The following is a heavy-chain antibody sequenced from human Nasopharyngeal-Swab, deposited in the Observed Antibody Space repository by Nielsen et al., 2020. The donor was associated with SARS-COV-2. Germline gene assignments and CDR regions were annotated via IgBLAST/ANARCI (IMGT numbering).Heavy chain of an antibody. J-gene: IGHJ6*02. CDR2: SYYSGST. CDR1: GDSISRGGYY. CDR3: ARRYFDSLYGMDV. V-gene: IGHV4-61*08. Sequence: SETLSLTCTVSGDSISRGGYYWSWIRQHPGKGLEWIGFSYYSGSTKYNPSLKSRVTISVDRSKNQFSLRLSSVTAADTAVYYCARRYFDSLYGMDVWGQGTTVTVSS. D-gene: IGHD3-9*01.